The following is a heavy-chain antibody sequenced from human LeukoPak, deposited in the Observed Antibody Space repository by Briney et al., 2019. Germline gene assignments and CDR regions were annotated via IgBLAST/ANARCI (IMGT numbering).Heavy chain of an antibody. CDR3: ARASSVRGVIIGVDY. CDR2: ISAYNGNT. V-gene: IGHV1-18*04. CDR1: GYTFTAYS. J-gene: IGHJ4*02. D-gene: IGHD3-10*01. Sequence: ASVKVSCKASGYTFTAYSMHWVRQAPGQGLEWMGWISAYNGNTNYAQKLQGRVTMTTDTSTSTAYMELRSLRSDDTAVYYCARASSVRGVIIGVDYWGQGTLVTVSS.